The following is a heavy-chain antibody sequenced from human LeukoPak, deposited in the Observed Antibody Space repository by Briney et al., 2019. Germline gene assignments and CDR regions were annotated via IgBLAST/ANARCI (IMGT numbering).Heavy chain of an antibody. V-gene: IGHV3-23*01. CDR3: XXXXXXVVPXXXXXDX. D-gene: IGHD2-15*01. Sequence: GGSLRLSCAASGFTFSSYGMSWVRQAPGKGLEWVSVISGSGGSTYYADSVKGRFTISRDNSKNTLYVQMNSLRAEDTAGYDCXXXXXXVVPXXXXXDXXXQXTLVTVXS. J-gene: IGHJ4*02. CDR2: ISGSGGST. CDR1: GFTFSSYG.